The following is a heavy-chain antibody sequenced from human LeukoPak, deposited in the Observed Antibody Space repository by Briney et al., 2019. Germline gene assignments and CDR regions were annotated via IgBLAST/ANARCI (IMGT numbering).Heavy chain of an antibody. V-gene: IGHV1-18*01. D-gene: IGHD3-10*01. CDR3: ARAGGSRYYGSGNFDY. J-gene: IGHJ4*02. CDR1: GYTFTSYG. CDR2: ISAYNGNT. Sequence: ASVKVSCKASGYTFTSYGIIWVRQAPGQGLEWVGWISAYNGNTNYAQKLQGRVTMTTDTSTSTAYMELRSLRSDDTAVYYCARAGGSRYYGSGNFDYWGQGTLVTVSS.